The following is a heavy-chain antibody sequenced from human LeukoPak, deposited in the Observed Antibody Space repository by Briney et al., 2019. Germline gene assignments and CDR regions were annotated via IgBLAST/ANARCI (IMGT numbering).Heavy chain of an antibody. CDR3: ARRSGWASFDY. J-gene: IGHJ4*02. V-gene: IGHV1-8*03. D-gene: IGHD6-19*01. CDR2: MNPNSGNT. Sequence: ASVKVSCKASGYTFTAHDINWVRQATGQGLEWMGWMNPNSGNTGYAQKFQGRVTITRNTSTSTAYMELSSLRSEDTAVYYCARRSGWASFDYWGQGTLVTVSP. CDR1: GYTFTAHD.